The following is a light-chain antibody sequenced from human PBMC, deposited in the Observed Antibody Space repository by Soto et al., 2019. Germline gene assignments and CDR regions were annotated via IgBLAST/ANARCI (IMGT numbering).Light chain of an antibody. CDR1: QSFSSS. V-gene: IGKV3-11*01. CDR2: DAS. Sequence: EIVLTQSPATLSLSPGERATLSCRASQSFSSSLAWYQQKPGQAPRLLIYDASNRATGIPARFSGSGSGTDFTLTISSLEPEDFAVYYCQQRSNWPGTFGGGTKVEIK. CDR3: QQRSNWPGT. J-gene: IGKJ4*01.